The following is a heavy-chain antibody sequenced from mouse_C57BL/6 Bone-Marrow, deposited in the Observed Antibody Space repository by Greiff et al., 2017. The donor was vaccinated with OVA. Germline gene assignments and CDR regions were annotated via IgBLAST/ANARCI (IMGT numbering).Heavy chain of an antibody. J-gene: IGHJ2*01. CDR3: TTPAYSYFDY. D-gene: IGHD2-10*01. CDR1: GFNIKDDY. Sequence: VQLQQSGAELVRPGASVKLSCTASGFNIKDDYMHWVKQRPEQGLEWIGWIDPENGDTEYASKFQGKATITADTSSNTAYLQLSSLTSEDTAVYYCTTPAYSYFDYWGQGTTLTVSS. CDR2: IDPENGDT. V-gene: IGHV14-4*01.